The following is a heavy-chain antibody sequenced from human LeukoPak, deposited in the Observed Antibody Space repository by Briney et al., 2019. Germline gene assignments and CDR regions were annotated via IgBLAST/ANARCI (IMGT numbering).Heavy chain of an antibody. CDR1: GYTFTSYG. CDR3: ARDQLNYYDSSGYDAFDI. J-gene: IGHJ3*02. D-gene: IGHD3-22*01. CDR2: ISAYNGNT. Sequence: ASVKVSCKASGYTFTSYGISWVRQAPGQGLEWVGWISAYNGNTNYAQKLQGRVTMTTDTSTSTAYMELRSLRSDDTAVYYCARDQLNYYDSSGYDAFDIWGQGTMVTVSS. V-gene: IGHV1-18*01.